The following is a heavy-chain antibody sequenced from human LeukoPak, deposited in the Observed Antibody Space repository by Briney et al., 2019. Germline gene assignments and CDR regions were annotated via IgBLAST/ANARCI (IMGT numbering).Heavy chain of an antibody. J-gene: IGHJ4*02. CDR2: ISGSGGST. CDR1: GFTFSSYA. V-gene: IGHV3-23*01. D-gene: IGHD3-22*01. CDR3: AKSAYYDASGYYREYYFDY. Sequence: GGSLRLSCAASGFTFSSYAMSWVRQAPGKGLEWVSSISGSGGSTHYADSAKGRFTISRDKTKNTLYMQMNSLRAEDTAVYYCAKSAYYDASGYYREYYFDYWGQGTLVTVSS.